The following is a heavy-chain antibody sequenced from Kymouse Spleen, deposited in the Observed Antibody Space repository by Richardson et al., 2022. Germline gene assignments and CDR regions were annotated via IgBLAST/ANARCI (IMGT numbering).Heavy chain of an antibody. CDR3: ATMVRGVIITGYYYYGMDV. CDR1: GFTFSSYG. Sequence: QVQLVESGGGVVQPGRSLRLSCAASGFTFSSYGMHWVRQAPGKGLEWVAVISYDGSNKYYADSVKGRFTISRDNSKNTLYLQMNSLRAEDTAVYYCATMVRGVIITGYYYYGMDVWGQGTTVTVSS. D-gene: IGHD3-10*01. CDR2: ISYDGSNK. J-gene: IGHJ6*02. V-gene: IGHV3-30*18.